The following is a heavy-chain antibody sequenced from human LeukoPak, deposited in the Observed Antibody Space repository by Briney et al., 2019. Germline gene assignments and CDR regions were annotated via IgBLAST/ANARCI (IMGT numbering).Heavy chain of an antibody. Sequence: KPGGSLRLSCAASGFTFSNYEMNWVRQTPGKGLEWLSSIDTTTTYIYYADSVKGRFTISRDNAKNSLYLQMTSLRAEDTAVYYCARSYYDSSGYPHSDLDYWGQGTLVTVSS. CDR2: IDTTTTYI. CDR3: ARSYYDSSGYPHSDLDY. D-gene: IGHD3-22*01. CDR1: GFTFSNYE. V-gene: IGHV3-21*01. J-gene: IGHJ4*02.